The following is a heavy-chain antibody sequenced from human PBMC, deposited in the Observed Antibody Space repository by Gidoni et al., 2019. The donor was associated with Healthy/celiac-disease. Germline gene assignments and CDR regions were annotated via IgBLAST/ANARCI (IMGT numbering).Heavy chain of an antibody. CDR1: GFTFRSYS. V-gene: IGHV3-21*01. CDR2: ISSSSSYI. Sequence: EVQLVESGGGLVKPGGSLRLSCSASGFTFRSYSMNWVRQAPGKGLEWVSSISSSSSYIYYADSVKGRFTISRDNAKNSLYLQMNSLRAEDTAVYYCARNRYYDSSGYYYGGQGEYYYYGMDVWGQGTTVTVSS. D-gene: IGHD3-22*01. J-gene: IGHJ6*02. CDR3: ARNRYYDSSGYYYGGQGEYYYYGMDV.